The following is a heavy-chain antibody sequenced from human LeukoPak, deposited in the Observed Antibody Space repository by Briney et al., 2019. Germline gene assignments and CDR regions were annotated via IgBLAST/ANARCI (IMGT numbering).Heavy chain of an antibody. J-gene: IGHJ4*02. CDR2: INPNSGGT. V-gene: IGHV1-2*02. CDR3: AREQLAEPRFDY. D-gene: IGHD6-13*01. Sequence: ASVKVSCKASGYTFTGYYMHWVRQAPGQGLEWMGWINPNSGGTNYAQKFQGRVTMTRDTSISTAYMELSRLRSDDTAVYYCAREQLAEPRFDYWGQGTLVTVSS. CDR1: GYTFTGYY.